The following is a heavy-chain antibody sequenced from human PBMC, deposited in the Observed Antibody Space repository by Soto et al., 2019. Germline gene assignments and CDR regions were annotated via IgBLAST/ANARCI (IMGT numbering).Heavy chain of an antibody. J-gene: IGHJ6*02. Sequence: ASVKVTFKASGYTFTSYGISWVRQAPGQGLEWMGWISAYNGNTNYAQKLQGRVTMTTDTSTSTAYMELRSLRSDDTAVYYCARVNSGSSIYYYYYGMDVWGQGTTVTVSS. D-gene: IGHD1-26*01. CDR3: ARVNSGSSIYYYYYGMDV. V-gene: IGHV1-18*01. CDR1: GYTFTSYG. CDR2: ISAYNGNT.